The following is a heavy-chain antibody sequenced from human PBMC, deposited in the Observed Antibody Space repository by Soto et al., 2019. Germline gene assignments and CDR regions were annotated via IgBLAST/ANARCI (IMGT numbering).Heavy chain of an antibody. V-gene: IGHV3-11*06. CDR2: SSNSGTYT. J-gene: IGHJ4*02. D-gene: IGHD3-10*02. CDR3: ARPSDNNNVLDN. Sequence: GGSLRLSCAASGFTVSDYYMSWIRQAPGKGLEWLSYSSNSGTYTRYADSVKGRFSISRDNAKNSLYLQINSLRGEDSATYYFARPSDNNNVLDNWGQGTLVTVFS. CDR1: GFTVSDYY.